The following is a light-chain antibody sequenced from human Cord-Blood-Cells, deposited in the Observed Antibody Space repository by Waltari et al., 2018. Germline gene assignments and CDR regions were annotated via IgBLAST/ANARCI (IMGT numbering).Light chain of an antibody. V-gene: IGLV2-11*01. CDR2: DVS. CDR3: CSYAGSYTFEDVV. Sequence: QSALTQPRSVSGSPGQPVTISCTGTSSDVGGYHYVSWYQQHPGKAPKLMIYDVSKRPSGVPDRFSGSKSGNTASLTISGLQAEDEADYYCCSYAGSYTFEDVVFGGGTKLTVL. CDR1: SSDVGGYHY. J-gene: IGLJ2*01.